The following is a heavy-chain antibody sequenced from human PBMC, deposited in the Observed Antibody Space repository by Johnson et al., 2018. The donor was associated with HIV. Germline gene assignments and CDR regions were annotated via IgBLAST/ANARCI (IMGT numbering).Heavy chain of an antibody. CDR2: ISYDVSNK. CDR1: GFTFDDYG. Sequence: QVQLVESGGGVVLPGGSLRLSCAASGFTFDDYGMSWVRQAPGKGLEWVAVISYDVSNKYYGDSVKGRFTISRDNSKNTLYLQMNSLRGEDTAVYYCAREVNAFDILGQGKVVTVSS. V-gene: IGHV3-30*03. CDR3: AREVNAFDI. D-gene: IGHD3-22*01. J-gene: IGHJ3*02.